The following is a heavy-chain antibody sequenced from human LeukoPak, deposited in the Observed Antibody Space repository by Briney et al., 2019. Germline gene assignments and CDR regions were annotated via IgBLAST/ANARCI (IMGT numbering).Heavy chain of an antibody. D-gene: IGHD3-3*01. CDR1: GGTFRSYA. CDR3: ASGPYYDTDEHFDY. J-gene: IGHJ4*02. CDR2: INAGNGNT. V-gene: IGHV1-3*01. Sequence: EASVKVSCKASGGTFRSYAISWVRQAAGQRLEWMGWINAGNGNTKYSQKFQGRVTITRDTSASTAYMELSSLRSEDTAVYYCASGPYYDTDEHFDYWGQGTLVTVSS.